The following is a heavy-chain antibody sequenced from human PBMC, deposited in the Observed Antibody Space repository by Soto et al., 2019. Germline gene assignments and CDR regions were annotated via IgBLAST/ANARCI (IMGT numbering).Heavy chain of an antibody. CDR2: IYYSGST. Sequence: SETLSLTCTVSGGSISSGGYYWSWIRQHPGKGLEWIGYIYYSGSTYYNPSLKSRVTTSVDTSKNQFSLKLSSVTAADTAVYYCARDSHYGSGSYDLWGQGTLVTVSS. D-gene: IGHD3-10*01. V-gene: IGHV4-31*03. CDR1: GGSISSGGYY. J-gene: IGHJ4*02. CDR3: ARDSHYGSGSYDL.